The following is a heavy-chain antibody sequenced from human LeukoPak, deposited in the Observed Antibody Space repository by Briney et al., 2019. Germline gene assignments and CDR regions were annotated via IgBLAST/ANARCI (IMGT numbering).Heavy chain of an antibody. V-gene: IGHV4-38-2*02. CDR1: GYSISSGYY. J-gene: IGHJ4*02. CDR3: ARESFRVSSSSYSSGFDY. D-gene: IGHD6-19*01. CDR2: IYHSGST. Sequence: SETLSLTCTVSGYSISSGYYWGWIRQPPGKGLEWIGSIYHSGSTYYNPSLKSRVTISVDTSKNQFSLKLSSVTAADTAVYYCARESFRVSSSSYSSGFDYWGQGTLVTVSS.